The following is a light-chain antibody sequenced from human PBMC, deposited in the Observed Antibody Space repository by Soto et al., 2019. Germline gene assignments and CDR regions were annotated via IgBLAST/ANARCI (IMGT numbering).Light chain of an antibody. CDR3: QQYNNWPLT. Sequence: EIVITQSPATLSVSPGERATRSCRASQSVSSNLAWYQQKPGQAPRLLIYGASTRATGIPARFSGSGSGTEFTLTISSLQSEDFAVYYCQQYNNWPLTLGGGTKVDIK. CDR1: QSVSSN. J-gene: IGKJ4*01. V-gene: IGKV3-15*01. CDR2: GAS.